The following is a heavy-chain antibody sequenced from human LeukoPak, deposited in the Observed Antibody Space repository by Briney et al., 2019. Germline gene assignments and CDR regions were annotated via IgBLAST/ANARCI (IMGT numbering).Heavy chain of an antibody. CDR3: ARYYYDSSGYPKALWYFDL. V-gene: IGHV4-59*01. CDR1: GGSISSYY. J-gene: IGHJ2*01. D-gene: IGHD3-22*01. CDR2: IYYSGST. Sequence: SETLSLTCTVSGGSISSYYWSWIRQPQGKGLEWIGYIYYSGSTNYNPSLKSRVTISVDTSKNQFSLKLSSVTAADTAVYYCARYYYDSSGYPKALWYFDLWGRGTLVTVSS.